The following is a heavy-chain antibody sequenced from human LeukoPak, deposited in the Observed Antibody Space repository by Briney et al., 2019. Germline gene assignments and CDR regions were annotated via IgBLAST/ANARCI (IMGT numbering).Heavy chain of an antibody. Sequence: PGGSLRLSCAASGFSFSTYGMHWVRQAPGKGLEWVAYIRYDGSQKYYVDSVKGRFTISRDNSKNMMSLQMNSLRDEDTAVYYCAAIAVAGLYWGQGTLVTVSS. D-gene: IGHD6-13*01. CDR3: AAIAVAGLY. CDR2: IRYDGSQK. J-gene: IGHJ4*02. V-gene: IGHV3-30*02. CDR1: GFSFSTYG.